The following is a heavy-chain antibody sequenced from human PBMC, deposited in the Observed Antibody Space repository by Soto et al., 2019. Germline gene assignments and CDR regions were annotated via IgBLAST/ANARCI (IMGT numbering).Heavy chain of an antibody. CDR3: EKDNWNYHLGYGMDV. Sequence: QVQLVESGGGVVQPGRSLRLSCAASGFTFSSYGMHWVRQAPGKGLEWVAVISYDGSNKYYADSVKGRFTISRDNSKNTLYLQMNSLRAEDTAVYYCEKDNWNYHLGYGMDVWGQGTTVTVFS. J-gene: IGHJ6*02. CDR2: ISYDGSNK. V-gene: IGHV3-30*18. CDR1: GFTFSSYG. D-gene: IGHD1-7*01.